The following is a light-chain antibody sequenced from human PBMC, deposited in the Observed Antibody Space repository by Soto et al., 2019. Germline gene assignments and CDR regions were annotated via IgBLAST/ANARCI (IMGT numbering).Light chain of an antibody. CDR3: CSYAGSSTFHVV. CDR2: EGS. V-gene: IGLV2-23*03. Sequence: ALTQPPSVSGSPGQSVTISCTGTSSDIGSYYRVSWYQQPPGTAPKLMIYEGSKRPSGVSNRFSGSKSGNTASLTISGLQAEDEADYYCCSYAGSSTFHVVFGGGTKLTVL. CDR1: SSDIGSYYR. J-gene: IGLJ2*01.